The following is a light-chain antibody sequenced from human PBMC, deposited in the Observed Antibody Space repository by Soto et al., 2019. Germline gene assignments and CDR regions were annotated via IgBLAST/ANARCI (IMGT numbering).Light chain of an antibody. J-gene: IGKJ2*01. CDR2: GAS. CDR1: QSVSSSY. CDR3: QQYGSSPST. V-gene: IGKV3-20*01. Sequence: EIVLTQSPGTLSLSPGERATLSCRASQSVSSSYLAWYQQKPGQAPRLLIYGASNRATGIPDRFSGSGSGTDFTLTIRRLEPEDFAVYYCQQYGSSPSTFGQGTKLEIK.